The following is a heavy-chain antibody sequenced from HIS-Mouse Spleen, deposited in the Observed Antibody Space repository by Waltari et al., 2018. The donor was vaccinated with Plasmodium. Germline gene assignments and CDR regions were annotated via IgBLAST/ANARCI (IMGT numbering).Heavy chain of an antibody. CDR2: IYYSGST. Sequence: QVQLQESGPGLVKPSQTLSLTCTVSGGPISSGGYYWSWIRQHPGKGLGWIGYIYYSGSTYYNPSRKSRVTISVDTSKNQFSLKLSSVTAADTAVYYCARSIAATVTFYFDYWGQGTLVTVSS. CDR1: GGPISSGGYY. J-gene: IGHJ4*02. V-gene: IGHV4-31*03. CDR3: ARSIAATVTFYFDY. D-gene: IGHD6-13*01.